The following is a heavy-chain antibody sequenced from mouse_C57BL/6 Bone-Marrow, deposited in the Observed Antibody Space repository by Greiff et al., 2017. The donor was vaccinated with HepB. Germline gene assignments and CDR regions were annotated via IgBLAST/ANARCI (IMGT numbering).Heavy chain of an antibody. J-gene: IGHJ4*01. Sequence: EVHLVESGEGLVKPGGSLKLSCAASGFTFSSYAMSWVRQTPEKRLEWVAYISSGGDYIYYADTVKGRFTISRDHARNTLYLQMSSLKSEDTAMYYCTRVSEGNWDEYYAMDYWGQGTSVTVSS. V-gene: IGHV5-9-1*02. D-gene: IGHD4-1*01. CDR2: ISSGGDYI. CDR3: TRVSEGNWDEYYAMDY. CDR1: GFTFSSYA.